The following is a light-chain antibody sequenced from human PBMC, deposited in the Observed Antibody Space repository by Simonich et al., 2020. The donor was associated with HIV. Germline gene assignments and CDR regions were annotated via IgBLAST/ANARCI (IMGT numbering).Light chain of an antibody. J-gene: IGKJ2*01. Sequence: EIVLTQSPATLSLSPGERGTLSCRASQSVSSYLAWYQQKPGQAPRLLIYNASNRATGIPARFSGSGSGTDFTLTISSLEPEDFAVYYCQQRSNWHTFGQGTKLEIK. V-gene: IGKV3-11*01. CDR3: QQRSNWHT. CDR2: NAS. CDR1: QSVSSY.